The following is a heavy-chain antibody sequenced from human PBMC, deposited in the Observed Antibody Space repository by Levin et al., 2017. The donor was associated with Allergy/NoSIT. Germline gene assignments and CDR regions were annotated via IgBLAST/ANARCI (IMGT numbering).Heavy chain of an antibody. CDR2: IKPDGSEK. J-gene: IGHJ4*02. CDR3: TNHVRPK. Sequence: PAGGSLRLSCAASGFTIGSHWMSWVRQAPGKGLEWVANIKPDGSEKYYVGSVEGRFTISRDNARNSLFLQMNSLRAEDTAVYYCTNHVRPKWGQGTLVTVSS. V-gene: IGHV3-7*01. D-gene: IGHD1-14*01. CDR1: GFTIGSHW.